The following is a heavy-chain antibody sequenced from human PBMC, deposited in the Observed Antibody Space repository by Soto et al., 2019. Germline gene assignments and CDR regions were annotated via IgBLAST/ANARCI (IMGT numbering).Heavy chain of an antibody. D-gene: IGHD6-19*01. CDR1: GFNFRNFA. CDR3: VAGQYFFDY. CDR2: IIYDGSKQ. V-gene: IGHV3-30-3*01. J-gene: IGHJ4*02. Sequence: PGGSLRLSCAASGFNFRNFAMHWVRQTPGKGLEWVAIIIYDGSKQYYADSVKGRFTISRDNYKNTVSLEMNSLRAEDTAVYYCVAGQYFFDYCGQGTLVTVSS.